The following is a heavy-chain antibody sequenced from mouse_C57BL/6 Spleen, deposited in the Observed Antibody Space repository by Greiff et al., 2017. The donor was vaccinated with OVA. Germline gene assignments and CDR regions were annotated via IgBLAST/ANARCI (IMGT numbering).Heavy chain of an antibody. J-gene: IGHJ1*03. D-gene: IGHD1-1*01. CDR1: GYSITSGYY. CDR3: ARGGPYYYGSSYWYFDV. Sequence: DVQLQESGPGLVKPSQSLSLTCSVTGYSITSGYYWNWIRQFPGNKLEWMGYISYDGSNNYNPSLKNRISITRDTSKNQFFLKLNSVTTEDTATYYCARGGPYYYGSSYWYFDVWGTGTTVTVSS. V-gene: IGHV3-6*01. CDR2: ISYDGSN.